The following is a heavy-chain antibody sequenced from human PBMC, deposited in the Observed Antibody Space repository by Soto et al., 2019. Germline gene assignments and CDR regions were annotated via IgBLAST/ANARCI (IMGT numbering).Heavy chain of an antibody. CDR2: IIPIFGTA. D-gene: IGHD6-19*01. V-gene: IGHV1-69*13. Sequence: AASVKVSCKASGGTFSSYAISWVRQAPGQGLEWMGGIIPIFGTANYAQKFQGRVTITADESTSTAYMELSSLRSEDTAVYYCATDTPGIAVAGFDYWGQGTLVTVSS. J-gene: IGHJ4*02. CDR1: GGTFSSYA. CDR3: ATDTPGIAVAGFDY.